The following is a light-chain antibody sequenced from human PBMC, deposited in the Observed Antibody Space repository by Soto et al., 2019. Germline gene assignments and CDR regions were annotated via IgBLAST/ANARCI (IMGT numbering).Light chain of an antibody. Sequence: EIVMTQSPATLSVSPGERATLSCRASHSVSSSLAWYQQKPGQTPRLLIYGASTRATGIPARFSGSGSDTEFTLTISSLQSEDFAVYYFQHFSTCPQTFGQGTKVEI. V-gene: IGKV3-15*01. CDR3: QHFSTCPQT. CDR1: HSVSSS. CDR2: GAS. J-gene: IGKJ1*01.